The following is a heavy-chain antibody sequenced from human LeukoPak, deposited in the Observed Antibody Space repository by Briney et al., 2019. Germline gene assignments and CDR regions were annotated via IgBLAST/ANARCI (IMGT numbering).Heavy chain of an antibody. Sequence: GGSLRLSCAASGFTFSSYGMHWVRQAPGKGLEWVAFIRYDGSNKYYADSVKGRFTISRDNSKDTLYLQMNSLRAEDTAVYYCAKKQGSNYDFWSGYSPLERGDYYYMDVWGKGTTVTVSS. V-gene: IGHV3-30*02. CDR1: GFTFSSYG. D-gene: IGHD3-3*01. CDR2: IRYDGSNK. J-gene: IGHJ6*03. CDR3: AKKQGSNYDFWSGYSPLERGDYYYMDV.